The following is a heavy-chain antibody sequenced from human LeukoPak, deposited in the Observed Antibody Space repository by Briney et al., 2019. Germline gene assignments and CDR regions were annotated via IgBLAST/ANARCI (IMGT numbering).Heavy chain of an antibody. V-gene: IGHV4-59*08. J-gene: IGHJ4*02. D-gene: IGHD2-15*01. CDR2: FHYSGST. CDR3: ARHHDGGPKLRLDF. Sequence: SETLSLTCRVSGASVSNYYWSWIRQSPGKGLEWIGFFHYSGSTNYNPSLNSRVTTSIDTSMNQLSLTLVSVTAADTAVYFCARHHDGGPKLRLDFWGLGVRVTVSS. CDR1: GASVSNYY.